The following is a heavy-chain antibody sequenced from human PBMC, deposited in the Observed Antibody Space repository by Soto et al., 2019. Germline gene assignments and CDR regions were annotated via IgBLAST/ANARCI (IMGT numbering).Heavy chain of an antibody. CDR1: GVYITSYD. Sequence: QVQMQESGPGLVTPSETLSLTCSVSGVYITSYDWSWSRQPAGTGLGRIGRIYSSGSTNYNPSLDSRVTMSVDTSKNQISLKLSSVTAADTAVYYCARDSELTGRSYWYFDLWGRGTLVTVSS. CDR3: ARDSELTGRSYWYFDL. CDR2: IYSSGST. V-gene: IGHV4-4*07. D-gene: IGHD7-27*01. J-gene: IGHJ2*01.